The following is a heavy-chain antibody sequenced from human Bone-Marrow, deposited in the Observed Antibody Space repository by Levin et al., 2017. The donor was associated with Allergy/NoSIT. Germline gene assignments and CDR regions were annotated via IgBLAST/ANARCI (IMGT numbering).Heavy chain of an antibody. CDR2: IYYSGST. V-gene: IGHV4-59*01. D-gene: IGHD3-16*01. Sequence: SETLSLTCTVSGGSISSYYWSWIRQPPGKGLEWIGYIYYSGSTNYNPSLKSRVTISVDTSKNQFSLKLSSVTAADTAVYYCARETGGYDYVWGSSFTGYFDLWGRGTLVTVSS. J-gene: IGHJ2*01. CDR1: GGSISSYY. CDR3: ARETGGYDYVWGSSFTGYFDL.